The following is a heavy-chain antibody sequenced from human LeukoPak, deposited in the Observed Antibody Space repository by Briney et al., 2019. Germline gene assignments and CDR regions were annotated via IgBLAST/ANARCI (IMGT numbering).Heavy chain of an antibody. D-gene: IGHD3-22*01. CDR1: GFSFSSYN. V-gene: IGHV3-48*03. Sequence: GGSLRLSCEASGFSFSSYNMDWVRQTPGKGLEWVSYISSGGSTIYYADSVKGRFTISRDNAKNTLYLQMNSLRAEDTAVYYCARDSGWLSNYYYYMDVWGKGTTVTVSS. J-gene: IGHJ6*03. CDR2: ISSGGSTI. CDR3: ARDSGWLSNYYYYMDV.